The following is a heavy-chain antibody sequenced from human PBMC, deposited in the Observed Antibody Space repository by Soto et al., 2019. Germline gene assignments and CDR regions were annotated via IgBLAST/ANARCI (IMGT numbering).Heavy chain of an antibody. CDR2: ISGSGGST. D-gene: IGHD2-2*01. CDR1: GFTFSSYA. Sequence: PGGSLRLSCAASGFTFSSYAMSWVRQAPGKGLEWVSAISGSGGSTYYADSVKGRFTISRDNSKNTLYLQMNSLRAEDTAVYYFAKVYSTLEYQLLQAGFDYWGQGTLVTVSS. J-gene: IGHJ4*02. CDR3: AKVYSTLEYQLLQAGFDY. V-gene: IGHV3-23*01.